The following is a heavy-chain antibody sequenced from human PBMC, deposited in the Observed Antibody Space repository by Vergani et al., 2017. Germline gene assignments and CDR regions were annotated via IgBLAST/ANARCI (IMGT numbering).Heavy chain of an antibody. CDR3: AKDLGTSSGGGWFDP. Sequence: EVQLEESGGGLVLPGRSLRLSCVASGFTSAGYAMNWVRQAPGKGLEWVSGISWNSNSIGYADSVKGRFTISRDNAKNSLYLQMNSLRAEDTALNYCAKDLGTSSGGGWFDPWGQGTLVTVSS. V-gene: IGHV3-9*02. CDR2: ISWNSNSI. D-gene: IGHD6-6*01. J-gene: IGHJ5*02. CDR1: GFTSAGYA.